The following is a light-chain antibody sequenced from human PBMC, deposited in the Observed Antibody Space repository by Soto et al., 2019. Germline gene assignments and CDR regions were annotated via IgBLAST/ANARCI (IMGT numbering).Light chain of an antibody. CDR2: EAN. CDR1: SRDVGGYRL. V-gene: IGLV2-23*01. CDR3: CSYAGATTFV. Sequence: QSALTQPASVSGSPGQSITISCTGTSRDVGGYRLVSWYQQHPGKAPKLMIYEANKRPSGGSNRFSASKSGNTASLTISGLQAEDEADYYCCSYAGATTFVFGTGTKLTVL. J-gene: IGLJ1*01.